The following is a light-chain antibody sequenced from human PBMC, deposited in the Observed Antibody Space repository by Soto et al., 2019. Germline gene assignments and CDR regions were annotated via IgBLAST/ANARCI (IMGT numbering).Light chain of an antibody. V-gene: IGKV3-15*01. Sequence: EIVMTQSPATLSVSPGERATLSCRASQSVSSNLAWYQQKPGQAPRLLIYGASTRATGIPARFSGSGSGTEFTLTISSLQSEDFAVYYCQQYNNWLSPWTFGQGTKVEIK. CDR2: GAS. J-gene: IGKJ1*01. CDR1: QSVSSN. CDR3: QQYNNWLSPWT.